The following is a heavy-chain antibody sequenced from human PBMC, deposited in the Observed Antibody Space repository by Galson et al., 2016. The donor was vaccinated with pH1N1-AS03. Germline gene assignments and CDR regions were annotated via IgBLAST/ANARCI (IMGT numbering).Heavy chain of an antibody. J-gene: IGHJ4*02. CDR1: GYIFTSYW. Sequence: QSGAEVKTPGESLKISCKTSGYIFTSYWVAWVRHMPGKGLEWMGIIYPGDSDTRYSPSFQGQVTISADRSINTAYLQWSSLMASDTAIYYCARQVRDGYNDYFDYWGQGILVTVSS. CDR2: IYPGDSDT. CDR3: ARQVRDGYNDYFDY. D-gene: IGHD5-24*01. V-gene: IGHV5-51*01.